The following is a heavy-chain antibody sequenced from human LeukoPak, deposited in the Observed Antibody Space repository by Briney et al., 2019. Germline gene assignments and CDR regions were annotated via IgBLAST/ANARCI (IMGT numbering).Heavy chain of an antibody. CDR2: INHSGST. CDR1: GGSFSGYY. J-gene: IGHJ4*02. D-gene: IGHD3-3*01. CDR3: ARVAYDFWSGYYMLDY. V-gene: IGHV4-34*01. Sequence: SETLSLTCAVYGGSFSGYYWSWIRQPPGKGLEWIGEINHSGSTNYNPSLKSRVTISVDTSKNQFSLKLSSVTAADTAVYYCARVAYDFWSGYYMLDYWGQGTLVTVSS.